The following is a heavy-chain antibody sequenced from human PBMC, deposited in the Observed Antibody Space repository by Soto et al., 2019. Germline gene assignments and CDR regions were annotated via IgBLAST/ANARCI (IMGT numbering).Heavy chain of an antibody. Sequence: SETLSLACAVYGGCFRGYYWSWIRQAPGKGLEWIWEINHSGSTNYNPSLKSRVTISVDTSKNQFSLKLSSVTAEDTAVYYCARALRITIFGVVITNWFDPWGQGTLVTVSS. CDR1: GGCFRGYY. D-gene: IGHD3-3*01. CDR3: ARALRITIFGVVITNWFDP. J-gene: IGHJ5*02. CDR2: INHSGST. V-gene: IGHV4-34*01.